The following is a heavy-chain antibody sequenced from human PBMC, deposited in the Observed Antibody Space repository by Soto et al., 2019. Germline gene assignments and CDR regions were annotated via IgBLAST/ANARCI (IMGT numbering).Heavy chain of an antibody. CDR3: ARGREGNFDY. CDR2: IYYSGST. V-gene: IGHV4-59*01. D-gene: IGHD1-26*01. J-gene: IGHJ4*02. Sequence: SETLSLTCTVSGGSISSYYLSWIRQPPGKGLECIGYIYYSGSTNYNPSLKSRVTISVDTSKNQFSLKLSSVTAADTAVYYCARGREGNFDYWGQGTLVTVYS. CDR1: GGSISSYY.